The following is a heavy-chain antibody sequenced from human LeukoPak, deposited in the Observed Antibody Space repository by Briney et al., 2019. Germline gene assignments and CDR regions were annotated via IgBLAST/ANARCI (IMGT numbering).Heavy chain of an antibody. J-gene: IGHJ6*02. Sequence: GESLKISCKGSGYSFTSYWIGWVRQMPGKGLELMGIIYPGDSDTRYSPSFQGQVTTSADKSISTAYLQWSSLKASDTAMYYCAKTGSGRRPSGYYYGMDVWGQGTTVTVSS. CDR2: IYPGDSDT. CDR3: AKTGSGRRPSGYYYGMDV. V-gene: IGHV5-51*01. D-gene: IGHD6-19*01. CDR1: GYSFTSYW.